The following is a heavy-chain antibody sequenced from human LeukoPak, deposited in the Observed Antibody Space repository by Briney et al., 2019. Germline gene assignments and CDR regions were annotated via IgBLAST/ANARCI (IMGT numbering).Heavy chain of an antibody. CDR3: ARGRGTGSYYAGKPRNDH. Sequence: SETLSLTCAVYGGSFSGYYWSWIRQPPGKGLEWIGEINHSGSTNYNPSLKSRVTISVDTSKNQFSLKLSSVTAADTAVYYCARGRGTGSYYAGKPRNDHWGQGTLVTVSS. D-gene: IGHD1-26*01. V-gene: IGHV4-34*01. CDR2: INHSGST. CDR1: GGSFSGYY. J-gene: IGHJ4*02.